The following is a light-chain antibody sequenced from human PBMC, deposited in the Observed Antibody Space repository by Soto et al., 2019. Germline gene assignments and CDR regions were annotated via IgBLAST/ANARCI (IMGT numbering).Light chain of an antibody. CDR2: DVS. J-gene: IGLJ2*01. CDR3: SSYLV. Sequence: QSALTQPASVSGSPGQSITISCTGTSSDVGGYNYVSWYQQHPGKAPKLMIYDVSNRPSGVSNRFSGSKSGNTASLTISGLQAEDEADYYCSSYLVFGGGTKVTVL. V-gene: IGLV2-14*01. CDR1: SSDVGGYNY.